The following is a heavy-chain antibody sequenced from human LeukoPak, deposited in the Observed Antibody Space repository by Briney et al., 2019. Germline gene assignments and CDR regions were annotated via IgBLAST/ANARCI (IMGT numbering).Heavy chain of an antibody. Sequence: GGSLRLSCAASGFTFSSYGMSWVRQAPGKGLEWVSAISGSGGSTYYADSVKGRFTISRDNSKNTLYLQMNSLRAEDTAVYYCARRHCSGGSCYTGTDYWGQGTLVTVSS. CDR3: ARRHCSGGSCYTGTDY. V-gene: IGHV3-23*01. J-gene: IGHJ4*02. D-gene: IGHD2-15*01. CDR2: ISGSGGST. CDR1: GFTFSSYG.